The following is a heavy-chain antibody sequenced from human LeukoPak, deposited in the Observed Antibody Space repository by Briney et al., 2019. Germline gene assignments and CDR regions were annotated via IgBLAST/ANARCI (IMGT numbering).Heavy chain of an antibody. CDR1: GYTFTSYG. J-gene: IGHJ4*02. V-gene: IGHV1-18*01. CDR2: ISAYNGNT. Sequence: ASVKVSCKASGYTFTSYGISWVRQAPGQGLEWMGWISAYNGNTNYAHKSQGRVTITADESARTAYMELSSLGSDDTAVYYCARDHDSNVYYAQFAYWGQGTLVTVSS. CDR3: ARDHDSNVYYAQFAY. D-gene: IGHD3-22*01.